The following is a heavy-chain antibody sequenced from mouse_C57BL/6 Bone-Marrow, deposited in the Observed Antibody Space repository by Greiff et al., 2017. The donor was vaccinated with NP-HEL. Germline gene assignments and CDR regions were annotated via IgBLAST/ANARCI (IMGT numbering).Heavy chain of an antibody. V-gene: IGHV1-56*01. CDR1: GYTFTSHW. CDR3: ARWEDGYWYFDV. Sequence: VQLQQSGPELVRPGASVKISCKAPGYTFTSHWMRWVRQRPGQGLEWIGEMFPGSGSTYYYEKFKGKATLTVDTSSSTAYMQLSSLTSKDYAVYISARWEDGYWYFDVWGTGAMGTVSS. J-gene: IGHJ1*03. CDR2: MFPGSGST. D-gene: IGHD2-3*01.